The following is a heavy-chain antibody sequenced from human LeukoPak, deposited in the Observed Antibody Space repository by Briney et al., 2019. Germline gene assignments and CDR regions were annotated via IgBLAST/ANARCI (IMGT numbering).Heavy chain of an antibody. J-gene: IGHJ3*02. CDR1: GFTFSSYA. Sequence: GGSLRLSCAASGFTFSSYAMHWVRQTPGKGLEYVSAISSNGGSTYYANSVKGRFTISRDNSKNTLYLQMGSLRAEDMAVYYCARAREDLDAFDIWGQGTMVTVSS. D-gene: IGHD6-6*01. V-gene: IGHV3-64*01. CDR3: ARAREDLDAFDI. CDR2: ISSNGGST.